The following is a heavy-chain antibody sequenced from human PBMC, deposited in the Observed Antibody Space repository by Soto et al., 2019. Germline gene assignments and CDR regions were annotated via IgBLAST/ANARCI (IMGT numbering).Heavy chain of an antibody. CDR1: GYSFTSYW. CDR2: IYPGDSDT. CDR3: ASPTDSSGYYYDAFDI. Sequence: GESLKISCKGSGYSFTSYWIGWVRQMPGKGLEWMGIIYPGDSDTRYSPSFQGQVTISADKSISTAYLQWSSLKASDTAMYYCASPTDSSGYYYDAFDIWGQGTMVTVSS. V-gene: IGHV5-51*01. J-gene: IGHJ3*02. D-gene: IGHD3-22*01.